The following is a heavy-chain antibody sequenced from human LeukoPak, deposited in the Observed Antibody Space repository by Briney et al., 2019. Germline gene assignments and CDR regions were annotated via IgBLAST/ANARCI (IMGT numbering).Heavy chain of an antibody. D-gene: IGHD2-15*01. CDR2: ISYDGSNK. CDR3: AREARGGNFDY. V-gene: IGHV3-30-3*01. CDR1: GFTFSSYA. Sequence: PGRSLRLPCAASGFTFSSYAMHWVRQAPGKGLEWVAVISYDGSNKYYADSVKGRFTISRDNSKNTLYLQMNSLRAEDTAVYYCAREARGGNFDYWGQGTLVTVSS. J-gene: IGHJ4*02.